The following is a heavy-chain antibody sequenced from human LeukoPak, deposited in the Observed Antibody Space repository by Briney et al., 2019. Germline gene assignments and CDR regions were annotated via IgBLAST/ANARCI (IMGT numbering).Heavy chain of an antibody. Sequence: SETLSLTCTVSGGSISSGGYYWSWIRQHPGKGLEWIGYIYYSGSTYYNPSLKSRVTISVDTSKNQFSLKLSSVTAADTAVYYCARGRLWFGEFYFDYWGQGTQVTVSS. CDR3: ARGRLWFGEFYFDY. CDR2: IYYSGST. V-gene: IGHV4-31*03. J-gene: IGHJ4*02. D-gene: IGHD3-10*01. CDR1: GGSISSGGYY.